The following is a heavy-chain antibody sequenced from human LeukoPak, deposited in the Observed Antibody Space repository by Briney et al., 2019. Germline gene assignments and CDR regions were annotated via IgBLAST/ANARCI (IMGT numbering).Heavy chain of an antibody. CDR1: GGSFSGYY. CDR3: ATGRDGYNYPDY. D-gene: IGHD5-24*01. V-gene: IGHV4-34*01. Sequence: SETLSLTCAVYGGSFSGYYWSWIRQPPGKGLEWVGHMYYRGNTFYNPSLKSRVTISVDTSKNQFSLKLSSVTAADTAVYYCATGRDGYNYPDYWGQGTLVTVSS. CDR2: MYYRGNT. J-gene: IGHJ4*02.